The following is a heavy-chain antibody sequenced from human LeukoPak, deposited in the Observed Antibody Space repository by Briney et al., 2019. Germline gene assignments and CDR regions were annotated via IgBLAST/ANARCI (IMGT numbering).Heavy chain of an antibody. CDR3: TSVAMVRDPLDAFDI. CDR2: ISGSGTST. V-gene: IGHV3-23*01. CDR1: GFTFSSYA. J-gene: IGHJ3*02. D-gene: IGHD3-10*01. Sequence: GGSLRLSCAASGFTFSSYAMNWVRQAPGKGLEWVSGISGSGTSTYYADSVKGRFTISRDNSENTLFLQMNSLKTEDTAVYYCTSVAMVRDPLDAFDIWGQGTMVTVSS.